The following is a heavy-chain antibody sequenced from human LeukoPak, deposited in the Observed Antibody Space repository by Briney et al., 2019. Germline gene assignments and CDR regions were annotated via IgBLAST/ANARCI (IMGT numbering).Heavy chain of an antibody. CDR2: IYYSGST. J-gene: IGHJ5*02. Sequence: PSETLSLTCTVSGGSISSYYWSWIRQPPGKGLEWIGYIYYSGSTNYNPSLKSRVTISVDTSKNQFSLKLSSVTAADTAVYYCARIGGSGSYYSGKKPNNWFGPWGQGTLVTVSS. V-gene: IGHV4-59*01. D-gene: IGHD3-10*01. CDR1: GGSISSYY. CDR3: ARIGGSGSYYSGKKPNNWFGP.